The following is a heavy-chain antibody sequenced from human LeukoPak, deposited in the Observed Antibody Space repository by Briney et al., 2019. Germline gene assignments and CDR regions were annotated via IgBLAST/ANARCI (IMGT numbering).Heavy chain of an antibody. CDR1: GYSISSGYY. V-gene: IGHV3-73*01. CDR2: IRSRANSYAT. J-gene: IGHJ4*02. CDR3: SSRELPFDY. D-gene: IGHD1-26*01. Sequence: PSETLSLTCTVSGYSISSGYYWGWIRQPPGKGLEWVGRIRSRANSYATAYAASVKGRFTISRDDSKNTAYLQMNSLKTEDTAVYYCSSRELPFDYWGQGTLVTVSS.